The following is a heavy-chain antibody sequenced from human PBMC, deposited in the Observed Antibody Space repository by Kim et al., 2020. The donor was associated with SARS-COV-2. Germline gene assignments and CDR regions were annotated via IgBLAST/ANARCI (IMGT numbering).Heavy chain of an antibody. J-gene: IGHJ4*02. D-gene: IGHD3-16*02. V-gene: IGHV3-43*01. Sequence: DSVKGRFTISRDNSKNSLYLQMNSLRTEDTALYYCAKEMITFGGVIAPDYWGQGTLVTVSS. CDR3: AKEMITFGGVIAPDY.